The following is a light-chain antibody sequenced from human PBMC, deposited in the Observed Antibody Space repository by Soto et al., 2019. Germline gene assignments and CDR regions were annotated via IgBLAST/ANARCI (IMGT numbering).Light chain of an antibody. Sequence: EVVLTQSPVTLSLSPGQRATLSCRASQSISSNLAWYQQKPGQAPRLLIYDASNRATGIPARFSGSGSGTDFTLTISSLEPEDFATYYCQESYSSLWGTCGQGTKVDIK. V-gene: IGKV3-11*01. J-gene: IGKJ1*01. CDR3: QESYSSLWGT. CDR1: QSISSN. CDR2: DAS.